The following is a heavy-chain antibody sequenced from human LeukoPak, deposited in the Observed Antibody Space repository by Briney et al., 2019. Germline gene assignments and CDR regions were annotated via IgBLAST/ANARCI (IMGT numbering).Heavy chain of an antibody. Sequence: ASVKVSCEASGYTFTGYYIHWVRQAPGQGLEWMGWINPNSGGTNYAQKFQGRVTLTRDTSITTAYMEVSRLKSDDTAVYYCARDGGHCSGGSCPALIDYWGQGTLVTVSS. J-gene: IGHJ4*02. CDR2: INPNSGGT. CDR3: ARDGGHCSGGSCPALIDY. CDR1: GYTFTGYY. V-gene: IGHV1-2*02. D-gene: IGHD2-15*01.